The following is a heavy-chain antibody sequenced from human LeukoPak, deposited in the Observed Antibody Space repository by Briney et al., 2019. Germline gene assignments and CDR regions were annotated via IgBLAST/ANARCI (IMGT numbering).Heavy chain of an antibody. CDR3: ARDLYYFDRSGYYASDL. Sequence: GGSLRLSCAASGFTFSDYWISWVRQAPGKGLEWVANINQDGSEKHYVDSLRGRFTISRDNAKNSLYLQMNSLGAEDTAVYFCARDLYYFDRSGYYASDLWGQGTLVTVSS. CDR2: INQDGSEK. J-gene: IGHJ5*02. D-gene: IGHD3-22*01. CDR1: GFTFSDYW. V-gene: IGHV3-7*01.